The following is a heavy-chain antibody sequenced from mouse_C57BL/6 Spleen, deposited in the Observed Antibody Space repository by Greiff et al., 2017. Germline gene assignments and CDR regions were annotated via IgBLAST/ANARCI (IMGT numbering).Heavy chain of an antibody. CDR1: GYTFTDYY. Sequence: VQLVESGAELVRPGASVKLSCKASGYTFTDYYINWVKQRPGQGLEWIARIYPGSGNTYYNEKFKGKATLTADKSSSTAYMQLSSLTSEDSAVYVCARWGELAWFAYWGQGTLVTVSA. CDR3: ARWGELAWFAY. J-gene: IGHJ3*01. CDR2: IYPGSGNT. V-gene: IGHV1-76*01. D-gene: IGHD4-1*01.